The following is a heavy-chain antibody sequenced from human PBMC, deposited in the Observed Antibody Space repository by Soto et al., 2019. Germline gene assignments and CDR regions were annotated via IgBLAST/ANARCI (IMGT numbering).Heavy chain of an antibody. J-gene: IGHJ4*02. CDR1: GFTVSAYG. CDR3: AKDSGRGSADYYFDY. V-gene: IGHV3-30*18. CDR2: ISYDGNNK. Sequence: GSLRLSCAASGFTVSAYGMHWVRQAPGKGLERVAVISYDGNNKYHADSVKGRFTISRDNSKNTLYLQMNSLRAEDTAVYYCAKDSGRGSADYYFDYWGQGTLVTVSS. D-gene: IGHD3-10*01.